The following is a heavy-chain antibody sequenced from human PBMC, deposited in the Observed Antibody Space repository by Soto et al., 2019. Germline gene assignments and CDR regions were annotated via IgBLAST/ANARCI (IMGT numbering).Heavy chain of an antibody. CDR3: ARSAGALYYYYYYMDV. J-gene: IGHJ6*03. D-gene: IGHD6-13*01. CDR2: INHSGST. V-gene: IGHV4-34*01. CDR1: GGSFSGYY. Sequence: PSETLSLTCAVYGGSFSGYYWSWIRQPPGKGLEWIGEINHSGSTNYNPSLKSRVTISVDTSKNQFSLKLSSVTAADTAVYYCARSAGALYYYYYYMDVWGKGTTVTVSS.